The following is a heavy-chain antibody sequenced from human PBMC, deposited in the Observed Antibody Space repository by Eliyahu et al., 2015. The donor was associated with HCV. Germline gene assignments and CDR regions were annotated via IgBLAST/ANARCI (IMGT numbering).Heavy chain of an antibody. CDR1: GFXFSSXG. J-gene: IGHJ4*02. V-gene: IGHV3-30*18. D-gene: IGHD4-17*01. CDR2: ISYDGSNR. Sequence: QVQLVESGGGVVQPGRXLRLSCAASGFXFSSXGMHWVRPASGKGLEWVAVISYDGSNRYYADSVKGRFTISRDNSKNTLYLQMNSLRAEDTAVYYCAKVSTVTAPFDYWGQGTLVTVSS. CDR3: AKVSTVTAPFDY.